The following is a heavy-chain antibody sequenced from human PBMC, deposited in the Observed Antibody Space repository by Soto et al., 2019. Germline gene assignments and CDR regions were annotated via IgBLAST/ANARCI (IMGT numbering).Heavy chain of an antibody. J-gene: IGHJ3*02. V-gene: IGHV4-39*07. Sequence: SETQSLTCTVSGGSISSSSYYWGWIRQPPGKGLEWIGSIYYSGSTYYNPSLKSRVTISVDTSKNQFSLKLSSVTAADTAVYYCAREINVVVVAATDAFDIWGQGTMVTVSS. CDR3: AREINVVVVAATDAFDI. CDR1: GGSISSSSYY. CDR2: IYYSGST. D-gene: IGHD2-15*01.